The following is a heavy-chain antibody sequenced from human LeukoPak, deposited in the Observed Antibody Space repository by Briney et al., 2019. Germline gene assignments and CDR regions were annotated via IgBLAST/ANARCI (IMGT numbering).Heavy chain of an antibody. V-gene: IGHV4-39*01. J-gene: IGHJ4*02. CDR3: ARHFAGSSGWYRGYYFDY. Sequence: PSETLSLTCTVSGGSISSSSYYWGWIRQPPGKGLEWIGSIYYSGSTYYNPPLKSRVTISVDTSKNQFSLKLSSVTAADTAVYYCARHFAGSSGWYRGYYFDYWGQGTLVTVSS. D-gene: IGHD6-19*01. CDR1: GGSISSSSYY. CDR2: IYYSGST.